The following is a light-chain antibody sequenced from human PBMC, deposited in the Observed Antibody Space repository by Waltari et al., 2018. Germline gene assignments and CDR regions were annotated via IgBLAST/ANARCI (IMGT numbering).Light chain of an antibody. CDR3: GAWDSTVRAKV. CDR2: QNT. V-gene: IGLV1-51*02. CDR1: SANIGNGA. Sequence: QSLLTQPPSVSAAPGQMVTLPCPGTSANIGNGAVSWYQQLPGAAPKLLIYQNTKRASGIPDRFSASKSGASATLDITGLQTGDEADYFCGAWDSTVRAKVFGGGTKLTVL. J-gene: IGLJ3*02.